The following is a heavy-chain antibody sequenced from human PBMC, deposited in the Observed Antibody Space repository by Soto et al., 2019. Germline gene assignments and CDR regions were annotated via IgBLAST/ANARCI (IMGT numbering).Heavy chain of an antibody. Sequence: QVQLVESAGGVVQPGRSLRLSCAASGFTFRTYGMHWVRQAPGKGLEWLAVISNTGINKYYADSVKGRFTISRDNSRDTLFLQMNSLRGEDTAIYYCAKVIRADSTSSNFYYYSGLDVWGQGTTVTVSS. D-gene: IGHD6-6*01. J-gene: IGHJ6*02. CDR1: GFTFRTYG. V-gene: IGHV3-30*18. CDR3: AKVIRADSTSSNFYYYSGLDV. CDR2: ISNTGINK.